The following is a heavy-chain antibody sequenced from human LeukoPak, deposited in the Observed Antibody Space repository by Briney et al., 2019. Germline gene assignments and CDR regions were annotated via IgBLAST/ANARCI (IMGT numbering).Heavy chain of an antibody. CDR1: GGTFSSYA. J-gene: IGHJ4*02. Sequence: SVKVSCKASGGTFSSYAISWVRQAPGQGLEWMGGIIPIFGTANYAQKFQGRVTITADESTSTAYMELSSLRSEDTAVYYCARRKSVAGYYFDYWGQGTLVTVSS. CDR2: IIPIFGTA. CDR3: ARRKSVAGYYFDY. V-gene: IGHV1-69*13. D-gene: IGHD6-19*01.